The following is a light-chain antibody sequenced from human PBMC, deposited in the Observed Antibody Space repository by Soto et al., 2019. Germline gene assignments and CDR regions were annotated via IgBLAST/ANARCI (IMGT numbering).Light chain of an antibody. CDR1: SSDVGGYNY. Sequence: QSALTQPASVSGSPGQSMTISCTGTSSDVGGYNYVSWYQQHSGKAPKLMIYEVTNRPSGVSNRFSGSKSGNTASLTISGLQAEDEAEYYCSSYTRTKTLLFGGGTKVTVL. CDR2: EVT. J-gene: IGLJ2*01. V-gene: IGLV2-14*01. CDR3: SSYTRTKTLL.